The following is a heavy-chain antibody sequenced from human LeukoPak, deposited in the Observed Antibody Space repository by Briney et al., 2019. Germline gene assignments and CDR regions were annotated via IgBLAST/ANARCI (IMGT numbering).Heavy chain of an antibody. J-gene: IGHJ4*02. CDR1: GFTFSSYA. V-gene: IGHV3-23*01. D-gene: IGHD1-26*01. Sequence: GGSLRLSCAASGFTFSSYAMSWVRQAPGKGLEWVSSISGSGGSTYYADSVKGRFTISRDNSKSTLYLQMNSLRAEDTAVYYCARDRLRWEPTYYFDYWGQGTLVTVSS. CDR2: ISGSGGST. CDR3: ARDRLRWEPTYYFDY.